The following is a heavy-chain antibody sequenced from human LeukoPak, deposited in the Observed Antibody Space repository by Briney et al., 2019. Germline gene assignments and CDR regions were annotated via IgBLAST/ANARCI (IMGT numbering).Heavy chain of an antibody. Sequence: GGSLRLSCAASGFTFSNYAMSWVRQAPGKGLEWVSAISGSDGNTYYADSVKDRFTISRDNSKNTLYLQMNSLKTEDTAVYYCSTVEWYHLQHWGQGTLVTVSS. CDR3: STVEWYHLQH. CDR2: ISGSDGNT. J-gene: IGHJ1*01. CDR1: GFTFSNYA. D-gene: IGHD3-3*01. V-gene: IGHV3-23*01.